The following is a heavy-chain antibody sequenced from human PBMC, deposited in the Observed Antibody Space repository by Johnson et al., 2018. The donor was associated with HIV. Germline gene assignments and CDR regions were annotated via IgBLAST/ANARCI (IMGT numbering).Heavy chain of an antibody. V-gene: IGHV3-30*04. Sequence: VQLVESGGGVVQPGRSLRLSCAASGFTFSSYAMHWVRQAPGKGLEWVAVISYDGSNKSYADSVKGRFTISRDNSKNTLYLQMNSLRAEDTAVYYCAKGGRFDAFDIWGQGTMVTVSS. CDR2: ISYDGSNK. J-gene: IGHJ3*02. D-gene: IGHD3-16*01. CDR1: GFTFSSYA. CDR3: AKGGRFDAFDI.